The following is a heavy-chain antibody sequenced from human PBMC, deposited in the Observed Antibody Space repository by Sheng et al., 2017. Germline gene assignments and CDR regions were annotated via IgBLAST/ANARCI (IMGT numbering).Heavy chain of an antibody. D-gene: IGHD1-26*01. Sequence: QVRLVQSGAELKKPGASVKVSCKTYGYMFNDFYIHWVRQAPGQGLEWMGWINPNSGGTNYAQRFQYRVSLTTDTSSSTAYMYLSGLRSDDTAVYFCAREKEWELLGLAYWGQGTQVVVSS. CDR1: GYMFNDFY. CDR3: AREKEWELLGLAY. V-gene: IGHV1-2*02. CDR2: INPNSGGT. J-gene: IGHJ4*02.